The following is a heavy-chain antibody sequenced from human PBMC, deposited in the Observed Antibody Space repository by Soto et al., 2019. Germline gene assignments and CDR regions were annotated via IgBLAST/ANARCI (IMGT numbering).Heavy chain of an antibody. Sequence: SETLSLTCAVYGGSFSGYYWSWIRQPPGKGLEWIGEINHSGSTNYNPSLKSRVTISVDTSKNQFSLKLSSVTAADTAVYYCARRSSSWFINWFDPWGQGTLVTVSS. CDR3: ARRSSSWFINWFDP. J-gene: IGHJ5*02. D-gene: IGHD6-13*01. V-gene: IGHV4-34*01. CDR1: GGSFSGYY. CDR2: INHSGST.